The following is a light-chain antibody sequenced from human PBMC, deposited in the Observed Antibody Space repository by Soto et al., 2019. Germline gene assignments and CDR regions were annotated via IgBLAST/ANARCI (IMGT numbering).Light chain of an antibody. Sequence: EIVLTYAPGTLSLSQGERATLSCRASQSVSSSYLAWYQQKPGQAPRLLIYGASSRATGIPDRFSGSGSGTDFTLIISRLEPEDFAVYYCQQYGSSPRTFGQGTKVDIK. CDR1: QSVSSSY. CDR3: QQYGSSPRT. J-gene: IGKJ1*01. CDR2: GAS. V-gene: IGKV3-20*01.